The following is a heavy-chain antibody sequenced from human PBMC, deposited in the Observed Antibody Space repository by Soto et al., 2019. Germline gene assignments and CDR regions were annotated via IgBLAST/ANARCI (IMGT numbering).Heavy chain of an antibody. Sequence: QVQLQESGPGLVKPSQTLSLTCTVSGGSISSGGYYWSWIRQHPGKGLEWIGYIYYSGSTYYNASLRVRVTTSVDTAKNQSALKLGSVTAADTAVYYCASTYYDISTGYYPRGTFDYWGQGTLVTDSS. J-gene: IGHJ4*02. V-gene: IGHV4-31*03. D-gene: IGHD3-9*01. CDR2: IYYSGST. CDR1: GGSISSGGYY. CDR3: ASTYYDISTGYYPRGTFDY.